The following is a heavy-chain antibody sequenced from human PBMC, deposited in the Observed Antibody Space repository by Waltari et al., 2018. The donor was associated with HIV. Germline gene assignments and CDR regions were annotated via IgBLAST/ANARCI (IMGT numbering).Heavy chain of an antibody. CDR3: AKDRGGYSYIFDF. CDR2: ISYDGSNK. D-gene: IGHD5-18*01. CDR1: GFTFSPYG. J-gene: IGHJ4*02. V-gene: IGHV3-30*18. Sequence: QVQLVESGGGVVQPGRSLRLSCAASGFTFSPYGLHRVRQAPGKGLEWVAVISYDGSNKYYADSVKGRFTISRDNSKNTLYLQMNSLRAEDTAVYYCAKDRGGYSYIFDFWGQGTLVTVSS.